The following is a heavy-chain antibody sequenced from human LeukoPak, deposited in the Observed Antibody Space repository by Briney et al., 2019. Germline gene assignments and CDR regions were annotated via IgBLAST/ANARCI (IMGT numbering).Heavy chain of an antibody. CDR3: ARAGVDSSSWYGFYYYYYMDV. J-gene: IGHJ6*03. CDR2: IIPIFGTA. V-gene: IGHV1-69*13. CDR1: GYTFTGYY. Sequence: ASVKVSYKASGYTFTGYYMHWVRQAPGQGFEWMGGIIPIFGTANYAQKFQGRVTITADESTSTAYMELSSLRSEDTAVYYCARAGVDSSSWYGFYYYYYMDVWGKGTTVTVSS. D-gene: IGHD6-13*01.